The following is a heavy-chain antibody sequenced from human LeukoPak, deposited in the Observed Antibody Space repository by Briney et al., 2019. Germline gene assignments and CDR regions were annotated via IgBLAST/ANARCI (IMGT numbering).Heavy chain of an antibody. D-gene: IGHD6-13*01. CDR1: GYSISNGFY. Sequence: SETLSLTCTVSGYSISNGFYWGWIRQPPVKGLEWFGSIYHSGNTYYNPSLKSRVTISVDKSKNQFSLKLRSVTAADTAVYYCARDPRIAAASYFDFWGQGTLVTVSS. V-gene: IGHV4-38-2*02. J-gene: IGHJ4*02. CDR2: IYHSGNT. CDR3: ARDPRIAAASYFDF.